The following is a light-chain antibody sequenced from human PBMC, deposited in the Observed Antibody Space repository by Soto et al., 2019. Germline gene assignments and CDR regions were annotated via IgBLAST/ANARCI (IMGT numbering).Light chain of an antibody. CDR3: TSFISRNTA. J-gene: IGLJ3*02. Sequence: QSVLTQPASVSGSPGQSITISCTGTITDVAGYNAVSWYQQHPGRAPKLIIYEVSHRPSGVSHRFSGSKSGDTASLTISGLQDADEADYYCTSFISRNTAFGGGTKVTVL. CDR2: EVS. V-gene: IGLV2-14*01. CDR1: ITDVAGYNA.